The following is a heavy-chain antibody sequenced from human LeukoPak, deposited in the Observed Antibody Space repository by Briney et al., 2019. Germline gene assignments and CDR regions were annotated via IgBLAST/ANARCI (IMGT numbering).Heavy chain of an antibody. CDR3: AIDPNWGTHS. CDR2: IGNNGGGI. D-gene: IGHD7-27*01. Sequence: AGGSLRLSCAASGFTFSTYTMYWVRHPPGKRLEWVSIIGNNGGGIHYADSARGRFTISRDNSKNALYLQMNSLRVEDTAVYYCAIDPNWGTHSWGQGVLVTVSS. CDR1: GFTFSTYT. J-gene: IGHJ4*02. V-gene: IGHV3-23*01.